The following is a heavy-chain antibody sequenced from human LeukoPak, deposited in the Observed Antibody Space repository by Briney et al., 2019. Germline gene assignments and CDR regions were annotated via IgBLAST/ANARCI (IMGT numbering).Heavy chain of an antibody. J-gene: IGHJ6*02. Sequence: PGGSLRLSCAASGFTFSSYAMSWVRQAPGKGLEWVSAISGSGATTHYADSVKGRFTISRDNSKNTPYLQMNNLRAEDTAVYYCAKVHSFGGFLEWPENYYGMDVWGQGTTVTVSS. CDR3: AKVHSFGGFLEWPENYYGMDV. CDR1: GFTFSSYA. V-gene: IGHV3-23*01. D-gene: IGHD3-3*01. CDR2: ISGSGATT.